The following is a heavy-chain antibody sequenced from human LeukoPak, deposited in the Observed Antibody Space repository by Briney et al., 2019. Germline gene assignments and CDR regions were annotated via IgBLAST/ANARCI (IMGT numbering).Heavy chain of an antibody. D-gene: IGHD5-12*01. CDR2: ISSSSSYI. CDR1: GFTFSSYS. J-gene: IGHJ6*02. Sequence: GGSLRLSCAASGFTFSSYSMNWVRQAPGKGLEWVSSISSSSSYIYYADSVKGRFTISRDNAKNSLYLQMNSLRAEDTDVYYCARDSGYAGMDVWGQGTTVTVSS. V-gene: IGHV3-21*01. CDR3: ARDSGYAGMDV.